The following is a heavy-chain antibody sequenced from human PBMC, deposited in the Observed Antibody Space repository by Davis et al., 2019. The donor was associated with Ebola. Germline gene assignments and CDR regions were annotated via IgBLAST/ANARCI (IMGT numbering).Heavy chain of an antibody. CDR1: GFPFSVYA. J-gene: IGHJ4*02. CDR2: ISDDGRIE. D-gene: IGHD2-15*01. Sequence: GESLKISCAASGFPFSVYAMHWVRQAPGKGLEWVAVISDDGRIEYYADFVKGRLTTSRDNSKNTLYLQMNSLRGEDTAVYYCARDHGYCSGGSCYSSYFDQWGQGTLVTVSS. CDR3: ARDHGYCSGGSCYSSYFDQ. V-gene: IGHV3-30*04.